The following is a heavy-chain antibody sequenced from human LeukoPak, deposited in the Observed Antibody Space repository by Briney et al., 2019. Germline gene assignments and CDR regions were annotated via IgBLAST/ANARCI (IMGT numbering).Heavy chain of an antibody. D-gene: IGHD6-19*01. Sequence: GASVKVSCKASGYTFTSYYMHWVRRAPGQGLEWMGIINPSGGSTNYAQKFQGRVTMTRDMSTSTVYMELSSLRSEDTAVHYCARDGVAGVYYFDYWGQGTLVTVSS. CDR1: GYTFTSYY. CDR3: ARDGVAGVYYFDY. J-gene: IGHJ4*02. V-gene: IGHV1-46*01. CDR2: INPSGGST.